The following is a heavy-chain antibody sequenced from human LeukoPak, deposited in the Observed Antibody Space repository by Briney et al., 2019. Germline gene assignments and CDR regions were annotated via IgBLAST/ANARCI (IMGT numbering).Heavy chain of an antibody. CDR3: ASIRGTFGY. D-gene: IGHD1-26*01. CDR2: TRNKANSYIT. J-gene: IGHJ4*02. Sequence: GGSPRLSCAASGFTFSDHFLDWVRQAPGKGLEWVGRTRNKANSYITEYAASVKGRFTISRDGSKNSLYLQMSSLKTDDTAMYYCASIRGTFGYWGQGTLVTVSS. CDR1: GFTFSDHF. V-gene: IGHV3-72*01.